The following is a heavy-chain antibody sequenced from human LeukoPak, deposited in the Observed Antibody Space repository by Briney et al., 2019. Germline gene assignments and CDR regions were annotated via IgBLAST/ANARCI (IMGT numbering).Heavy chain of an antibody. CDR2: MNPNSGDT. D-gene: IGHD2-2*01. CDR1: GYTFTSYD. CDR3: ARSYCSSTSCSPYYYYYMDV. V-gene: IGHV1-8*03. J-gene: IGHJ6*03. Sequence: PGGSLRLSCAASGYTFTSYDINWVRQAPGQGLEWMGWMNPNSGDTGYAQKFQGRVTITRNTSISTAYMELSSLRSEDTAVYYCARSYCSSTSCSPYYYYYMDVWGKGTTVTVSS.